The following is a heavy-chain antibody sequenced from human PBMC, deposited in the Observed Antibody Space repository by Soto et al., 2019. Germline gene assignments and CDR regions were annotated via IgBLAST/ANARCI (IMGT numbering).Heavy chain of an antibody. CDR2: IYYSGST. J-gene: IGHJ6*03. CDR1: GGSISSYY. V-gene: IGHV4-59*01. D-gene: IGHD2-15*01. Sequence: SETLSLTCTVSGGSISSYYWSWIRQPPGKGLEWIGYIYYSGSTNYNPSLKSRVTISVDTSKNQFSLKLSSVTAADTAVYYCARTLGYCSVSSCRRYYYMDVWGKGTTVTVSS. CDR3: ARTLGYCSVSSCRRYYYMDV.